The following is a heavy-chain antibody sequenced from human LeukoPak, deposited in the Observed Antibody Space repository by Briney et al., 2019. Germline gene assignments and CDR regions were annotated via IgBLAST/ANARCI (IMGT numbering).Heavy chain of an antibody. CDR1: GFTFSSYG. Sequence: GGSLRLSCAASGFTFSSYGVHWVRQAPGKGLEWVAFIRYDGSNKYYADSVKGRFTISRDNSKNTLYLQMNSLRAEDTAVYYCAKDEEMTYYYGSGSSDYWGQGTLVTVSS. V-gene: IGHV3-30*02. CDR3: AKDEEMTYYYGSGSSDY. CDR2: IRYDGSNK. D-gene: IGHD3-10*01. J-gene: IGHJ4*02.